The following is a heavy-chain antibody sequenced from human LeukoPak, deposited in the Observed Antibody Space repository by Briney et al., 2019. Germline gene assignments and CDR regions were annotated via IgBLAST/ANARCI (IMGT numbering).Heavy chain of an antibody. Sequence: RGSLRLSCAASGFTFSSYAMSWVRQAHGKGMGWVSAFIGSGGSTYYADSVTGRFTISTDTSKNTLYLQMNSVGAEDTAVYYCAKSWGATGSGYYGMDVWGQGTTVSVSS. V-gene: IGHV3-23*01. CDR1: GFTFSSYA. J-gene: IGHJ6*02. D-gene: IGHD1-26*01. CDR2: FIGSGGST. CDR3: AKSWGATGSGYYGMDV.